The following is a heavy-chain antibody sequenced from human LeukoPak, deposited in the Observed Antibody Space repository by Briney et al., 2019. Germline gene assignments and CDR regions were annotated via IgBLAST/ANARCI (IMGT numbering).Heavy chain of an antibody. V-gene: IGHV3-23*01. D-gene: IGHD4-23*01. J-gene: IGHJ4*02. CDR2: ISSRGDST. Sequence: GGSLRLSCAASGFIFSNYAMSWVRQVPGRGLEWVSTISSRGDSTYVADSVKGRFTISRDNPKNSLYLQMNTVRAEDTAVYYCVKGPRPDITVAHTVENWGQGTLVTVSS. CDR3: VKGPRPDITVAHTVEN. CDR1: GFIFSNYA.